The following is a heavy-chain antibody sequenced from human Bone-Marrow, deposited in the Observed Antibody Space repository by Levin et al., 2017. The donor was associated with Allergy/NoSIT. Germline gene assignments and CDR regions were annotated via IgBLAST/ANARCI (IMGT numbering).Heavy chain of an antibody. J-gene: IGHJ4*02. CDR2: ISSSGRYI. D-gene: IGHD3-10*01. V-gene: IGHV3-21*01. CDR1: GFTFSSYS. CDR3: ARDRDASGSFYYY. Sequence: LSLTCAASGFTFSSYSMNWVRQAPGKGLEWVASISSSGRYIYYAESMKGRFTISRDSAENSLYLQMNSLRVDDTAVYYCARDRDASGSFYYYWGQGTLVTVSS.